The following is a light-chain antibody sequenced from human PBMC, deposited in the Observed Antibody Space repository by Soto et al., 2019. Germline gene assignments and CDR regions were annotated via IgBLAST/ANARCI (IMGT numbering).Light chain of an antibody. V-gene: IGKV4-1*01. J-gene: IGKJ2*01. Sequence: DFVMTQAPDSLAVSLGERATINCKSSQSVLYNSNNKNHLGWFQQKPGHPPKLLIYGASFRPSGVPDRFSGSGSGTDFTLTISSLQAEDVAVYYCQQYYSIPFTFGQGTKVDIE. CDR2: GAS. CDR1: QSVLYNSNNKNH. CDR3: QQYYSIPFT.